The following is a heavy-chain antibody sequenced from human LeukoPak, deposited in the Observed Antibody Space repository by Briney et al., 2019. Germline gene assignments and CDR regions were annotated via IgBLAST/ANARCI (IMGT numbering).Heavy chain of an antibody. Sequence: PSETLSLTCAVYGGSFSGYYWSWIRQPPGKGLEWIGEINHSGSTNYNPSLKSRVTISVDTSKSQLSLQLTSVTAADTAVYYCARGSVTPDAGYWGPGILVTVSS. D-gene: IGHD4-17*01. CDR1: GGSFSGYY. J-gene: IGHJ4*02. CDR3: ARGSVTPDAGY. V-gene: IGHV4-34*01. CDR2: INHSGST.